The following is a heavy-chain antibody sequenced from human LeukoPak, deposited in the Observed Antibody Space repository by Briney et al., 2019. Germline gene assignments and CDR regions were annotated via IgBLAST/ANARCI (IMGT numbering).Heavy chain of an antibody. D-gene: IGHD3-3*01. V-gene: IGHV4-38-2*01. CDR1: GYSISSGYY. Sequence: TSETLSLTCAVSGYSISSGYYWGWTRQPPGKGLEWIGSIYHSGSTYYNPSLKSRVTISVDTSKNQFSLKLSSVTAADTAVYYCARPIQTYYDFWSGRGAHDWFDPWGQGTLVTVSS. CDR2: IYHSGST. J-gene: IGHJ5*02. CDR3: ARPIQTYYDFWSGRGAHDWFDP.